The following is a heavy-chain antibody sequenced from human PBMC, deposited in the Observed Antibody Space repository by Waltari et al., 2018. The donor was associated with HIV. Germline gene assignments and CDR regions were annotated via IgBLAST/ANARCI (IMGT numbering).Heavy chain of an antibody. J-gene: IGHJ4*02. CDR2: INSDGSST. CDR1: GFTFSSYW. CDR3: ASLYNYVWGSPPPFDY. D-gene: IGHD3-16*01. Sequence: SCAASGFTFSSYWMHWVRQAPGKGLVWVSRINSDGSSTNYADSVKGRFTISRDNAKNTVYLQMNSLRAEDTALYYCASLYNYVWGSPPPFDYWGQGTLVTVSS. V-gene: IGHV3-74*01.